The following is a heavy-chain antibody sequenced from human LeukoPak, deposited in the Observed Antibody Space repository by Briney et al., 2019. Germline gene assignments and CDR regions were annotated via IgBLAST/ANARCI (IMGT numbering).Heavy chain of an antibody. CDR3: ARVYIGGFGEEPGY. Sequence: PSETLSLTCTVSGYSISSGYYWGWIRQPPGKGLEWIGSIYHSGSTYYNPSLKSRVAISVDTSKNQFSLKLSSVTAADTAVYYCARVYIGGFGEEPGYWGQGTLVTVSS. CDR2: IYHSGST. D-gene: IGHD3-10*01. V-gene: IGHV4-38-2*02. CDR1: GYSISSGYY. J-gene: IGHJ4*02.